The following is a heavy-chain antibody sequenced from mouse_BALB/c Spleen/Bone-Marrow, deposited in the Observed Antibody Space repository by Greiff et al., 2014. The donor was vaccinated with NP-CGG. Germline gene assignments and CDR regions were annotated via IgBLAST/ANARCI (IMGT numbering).Heavy chain of an antibody. CDR3: ARALGDGYYYAMDY. CDR1: CYTFSSYW. D-gene: IGHD2-3*01. Sequence: QVQLKESGGELVRPGGPVRLSCEASCYTFSSYWMKWGKQRPGRGLEWIGRIDPSDSETHYNQNVKDKATLTVDKSSSTAYIQLSSLTSEDSAVYYCARALGDGYYYAMDYWGRGTSVTVSS. CDR2: IDPSDSET. V-gene: IGHV1-61*01. J-gene: IGHJ4*01.